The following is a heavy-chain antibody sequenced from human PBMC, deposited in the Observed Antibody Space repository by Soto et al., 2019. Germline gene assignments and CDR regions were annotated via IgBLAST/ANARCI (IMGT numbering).Heavy chain of an antibody. J-gene: IGHJ5*02. CDR2: IYYSGST. Sequence: SETLSLTCTVSGASTSSGGHYWNWIRQLPGKGLEWIGFIYYSGSTYYNPSLESRVTISLDTSKNQFSLRLTSMTAADTAVYYCARDLAYCGSLRGWFDPWGQGTVVTVSS. D-gene: IGHD3-10*01. CDR1: GASTSSGGHY. CDR3: ARDLAYCGSLRGWFDP. V-gene: IGHV4-31*03.